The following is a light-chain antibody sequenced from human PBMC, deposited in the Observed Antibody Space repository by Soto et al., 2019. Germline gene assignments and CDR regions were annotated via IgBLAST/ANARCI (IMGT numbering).Light chain of an antibody. CDR2: EVT. Sequence: QSALTQPASVSGSPGQSITISCTGTSRDIGTSNLVSWYQQYPGKAPKLLIYEVTKRPSGISYRFSGSKSGTSASLAITGLQAEDEADYYCQSYDSSLSGYVFGTGTKVTVL. CDR3: QSYDSSLSGYV. CDR1: SRDIGTSNL. J-gene: IGLJ1*01. V-gene: IGLV2-14*02.